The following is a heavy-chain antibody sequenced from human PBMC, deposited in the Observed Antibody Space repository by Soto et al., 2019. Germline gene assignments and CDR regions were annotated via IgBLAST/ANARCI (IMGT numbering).Heavy chain of an antibody. CDR3: AKGPTAGHGGYFDY. Sequence: EVQLVESGGVVVQPGGSLRLSCAASGFTFDDYTMHWVRQAPGKGLEWVSLISWDGGSTYYADSVKGRFTISRDNSKNSLYLQMNSLRTEDTALYYCAKGPTAGHGGYFDYWGQGTLVTVSS. CDR1: GFTFDDYT. D-gene: IGHD3-16*01. CDR2: ISWDGGST. J-gene: IGHJ4*02. V-gene: IGHV3-43*01.